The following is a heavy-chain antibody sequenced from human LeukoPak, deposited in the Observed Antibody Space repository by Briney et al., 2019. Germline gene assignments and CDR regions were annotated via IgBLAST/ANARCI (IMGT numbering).Heavy chain of an antibody. Sequence: PGRSLRLSCAASGFSFSNYGTHWVRQAPGKGLEWVAVIWYDGSNKYYADSAKGRFTISRDNSKNTLYVQMSSLRAEDTAVYYCARSNNGGWGYCDYWGQGSLVTVSS. CDR2: IWYDGSNK. J-gene: IGHJ4*02. V-gene: IGHV3-33*01. CDR3: ARSNNGGWGYCDY. D-gene: IGHD3-16*01. CDR1: GFSFSNYG.